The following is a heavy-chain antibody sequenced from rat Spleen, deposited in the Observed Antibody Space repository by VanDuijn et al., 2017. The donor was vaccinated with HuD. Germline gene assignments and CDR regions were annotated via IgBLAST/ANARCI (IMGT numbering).Heavy chain of an antibody. CDR2: ISSDGGRN. J-gene: IGHJ4*01. D-gene: IGHD4-4*01. Sequence: EVQLVESDGGLVQPGKSLKLSCAASGFTFSDYYMAWVRQAPTKGLEWVATISSDGGRNFYRDSVKGRFTISRDNAKSSLYLQMDSLRSEDTATYYCATTCNTDYFDYWGQGASVTVSS. CDR1: GFTFSDYY. V-gene: IGHV5-20*01. CDR3: ATTCNTDYFDY.